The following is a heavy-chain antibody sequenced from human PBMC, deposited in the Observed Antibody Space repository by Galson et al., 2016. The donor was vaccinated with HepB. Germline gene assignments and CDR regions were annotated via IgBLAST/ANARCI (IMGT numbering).Heavy chain of an antibody. Sequence: GLEWIGEISQSGSTNYNPSLKSRVTISVDKFKNQFSLKVSSVTAADTAVYYCARDLRGISCNCGMDVWGQGTTVIVSS. V-gene: IGHV4-4*02. CDR2: ISQSGST. CDR3: ARDLRGISCNCGMDV. D-gene: IGHD2-2*01. J-gene: IGHJ6*02.